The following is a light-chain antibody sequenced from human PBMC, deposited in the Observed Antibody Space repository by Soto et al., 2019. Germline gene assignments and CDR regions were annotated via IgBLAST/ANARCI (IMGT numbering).Light chain of an antibody. CDR2: DVS. J-gene: IGLJ1*01. CDR3: SSYTSSSTLFYV. CDR1: SSDVGGYNY. V-gene: IGLV2-14*01. Sequence: QSVLTQPASVSGSPGQSITISRPGTSSDVGGYNYVSWYQQHPGRAPKLMIYDVSNRPSGVSNRFSGSKSGNTASLTISGLQAEDEADYYCSSYTSSSTLFYVFGTGTKVTV.